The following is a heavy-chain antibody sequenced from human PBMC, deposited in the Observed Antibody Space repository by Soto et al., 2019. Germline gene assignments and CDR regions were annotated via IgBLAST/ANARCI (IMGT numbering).Heavy chain of an antibody. Sequence: QLQVVQSGAELKKPGSSVKVSCKAAEHTFNNFGVAWVRQAPGQGREWMGGVSPLSGTPKIAQIFQGRVTITADTSANTVYMELDRLTSEDTAVYYCARLFDFAILPPGYGLDVWGQGATVTVTS. V-gene: IGHV1-69*06. CDR2: VSPLSGTP. J-gene: IGHJ6*02. CDR1: EHTFNNFG. D-gene: IGHD3-3*01. CDR3: ARLFDFAILPPGYGLDV.